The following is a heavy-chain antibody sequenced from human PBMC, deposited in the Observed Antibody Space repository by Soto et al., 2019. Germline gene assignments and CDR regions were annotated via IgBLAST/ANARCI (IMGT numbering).Heavy chain of an antibody. CDR2: INTNTGNP. J-gene: IGHJ5*02. CDR3: ARDKDYCSGGSCYPEGFDP. V-gene: IGHV7-4-1*01. D-gene: IGHD2-15*01. CDR1: GYTFTSYA. Sequence: GASVKVSCKASGYTFTSYAMNWVRQAPGQGLEWMGWINTNTGNPTYAQGFTGRLVFSLDTSVSTAYLQICSLKAEDTAVYYCARDKDYCSGGSCYPEGFDPWGQGTLVTVSS.